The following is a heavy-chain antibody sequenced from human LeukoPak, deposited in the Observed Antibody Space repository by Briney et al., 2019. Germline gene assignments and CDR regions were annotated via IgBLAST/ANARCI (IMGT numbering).Heavy chain of an antibody. CDR2: IYYSGST. J-gene: IGHJ4*02. CDR3: ARHEDIVVVVAAQGGVDY. D-gene: IGHD2-15*01. Sequence: SETLSLTCTVSGGSISSSSYYWGWIRQPPGKGLEWIGSIYYSGSTYYNPSLKSRVTISVDTSKNQFSLKLSSVTAADTAVYYCARHEDIVVVVAAQGGVDYWGQGTLVTVSS. V-gene: IGHV4-39*01. CDR1: GGSISSSSYY.